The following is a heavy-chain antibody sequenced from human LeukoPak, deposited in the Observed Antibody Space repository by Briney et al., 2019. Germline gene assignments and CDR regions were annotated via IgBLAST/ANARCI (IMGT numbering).Heavy chain of an antibody. D-gene: IGHD3-10*01. V-gene: IGHV3-48*01. CDR2: ISSASNTI. Sequence: GGSLGLSCAASGFTFSSYSMNWVRQAPGKGLEWVSYISSASNTIYYADSVKGRFTISGDNAKNSLYLQMNSLRAEDTAMYYCARDGWFGDYNWFDPWGQGTLVTVSS. CDR3: ARDGWFGDYNWFDP. J-gene: IGHJ5*02. CDR1: GFTFSSYS.